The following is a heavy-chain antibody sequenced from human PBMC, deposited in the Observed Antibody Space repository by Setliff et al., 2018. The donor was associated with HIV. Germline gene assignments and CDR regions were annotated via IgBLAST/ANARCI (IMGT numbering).Heavy chain of an antibody. D-gene: IGHD2-15*01. Sequence: PGGSLRLSCAASGFTFSDYYMSWIRQAPGKGLEWVSYISGSGSIIFYADSVKGRFTISRDNANNSLYLQMNSLRADDTAVYYCARPRRYCISDSCYTNYFEDWGPGTLVTVSS. CDR2: ISGSGSII. CDR1: GFTFSDYY. CDR3: ARPRRYCISDSCYTNYFED. V-gene: IGHV3-11*01. J-gene: IGHJ4*02.